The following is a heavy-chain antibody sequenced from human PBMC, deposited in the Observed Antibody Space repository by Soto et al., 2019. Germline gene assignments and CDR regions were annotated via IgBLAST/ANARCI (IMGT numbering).Heavy chain of an antibody. D-gene: IGHD5-12*01. V-gene: IGHV1-69*06. CDR1: GGTFSSNP. CDR3: ARRQSNGYNRYFDY. J-gene: IGHJ4*02. CDR2: TIPTVGAG. Sequence: QVQLVQSGAEVKKPGSSVKVSCKASGGTFSSNPISWMRHAPGQGLEWVGGTIPTVGAGSYAQRFQGRVTITADKSTNTVYMELSNLRPEDTAVYYCARRQSNGYNRYFDYWGQGTLVTVSS.